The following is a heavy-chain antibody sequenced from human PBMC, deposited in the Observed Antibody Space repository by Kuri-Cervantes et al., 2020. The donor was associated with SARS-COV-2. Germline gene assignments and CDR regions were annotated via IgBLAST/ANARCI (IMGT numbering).Heavy chain of an antibody. J-gene: IGHJ4*02. CDR2: MNPNSGNT. D-gene: IGHD3-3*01. V-gene: IGHV1-8*02. CDR1: GYTFTGYY. Sequence: ASVKVSCKASGYTFTGYYMHWVRQAPGQGLEWMGWMNPNSGNTGYAQKFQGRVTMTRNTSISTAYMELSSLRSEDTAVYYCARSVPKNVLRFLEGGFDYWGQGTLVTVSS. CDR3: ARSVPKNVLRFLEGGFDY.